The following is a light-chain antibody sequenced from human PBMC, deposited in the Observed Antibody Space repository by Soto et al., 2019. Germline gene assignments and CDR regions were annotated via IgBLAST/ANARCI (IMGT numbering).Light chain of an antibody. Sequence: EIVMTQSPATLSVSPGERVTRSCRSSQSVRSNLAWYQQKTGQVPRVLIYGASTRAVGIPDRFSGSGSGTQFTLTIRSLQSEDFVFYYWQRYNNLRGFGGGTKVEIK. J-gene: IGKJ4*01. V-gene: IGKV3-15*01. CDR3: QRYNNLRG. CDR1: QSVRSN. CDR2: GAS.